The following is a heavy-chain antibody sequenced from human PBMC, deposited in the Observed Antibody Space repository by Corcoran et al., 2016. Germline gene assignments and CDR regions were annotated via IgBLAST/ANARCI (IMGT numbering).Heavy chain of an antibody. CDR2: INYRGST. D-gene: IGHD3-10*01. V-gene: IGHV4-39*07. J-gene: IGHJ4*02. Sequence: QLQLQESGPGLVKPSETLSLTCTVSGGSISSSSYYWGWIRQPPGKGLEWIGSINYRGSTYYNPSLKSRFTIAVATSKNQFSLKLSSVTAANPAVDYGARTDGKGIGIDYWGQGTLVTVSS. CDR1: GGSISSSSYY. CDR3: ARTDGKGIGIDY.